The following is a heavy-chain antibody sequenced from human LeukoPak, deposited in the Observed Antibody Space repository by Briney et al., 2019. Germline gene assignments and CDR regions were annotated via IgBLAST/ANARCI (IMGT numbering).Heavy chain of an antibody. J-gene: IGHJ3*02. CDR3: ARDRSAKYVWGSYRYKAGDAFDI. D-gene: IGHD3-16*02. Sequence: GASVKVSCKASGYTFTSYAMHWVRQAPGQRLEWMGWINAGNGNTKYSQKFQGRVTITRDTSASTAYMELSSLRSEDTAVYYCARDRSAKYVWGSYRYKAGDAFDIWGHGTMDTVSS. V-gene: IGHV1-3*01. CDR1: GYTFTSYA. CDR2: INAGNGNT.